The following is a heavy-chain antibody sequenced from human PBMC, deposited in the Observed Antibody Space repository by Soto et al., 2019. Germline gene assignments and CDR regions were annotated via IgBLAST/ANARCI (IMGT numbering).Heavy chain of an antibody. J-gene: IGHJ6*02. V-gene: IGHV3-33*01. CDR2: IWNDGSNN. D-gene: IGHD6-13*01. Sequence: QVQLVESGGGVVQPGRSLRLSCAASGFTFNNYGMHWVRQALGKGLEWLAVIWNDGSNNYYANSVKGRFTISRDNSKNTLYLQMSSLRAEDTAVYYCARRQIPPPTRGAANARGGMDVWGQGTTVTVSS. CDR1: GFTFNNYG. CDR3: ARRQIPPPTRGAANARGGMDV.